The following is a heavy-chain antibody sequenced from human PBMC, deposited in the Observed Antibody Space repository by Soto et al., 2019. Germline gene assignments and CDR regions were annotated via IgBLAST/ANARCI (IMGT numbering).Heavy chain of an antibody. J-gene: IGHJ6*02. CDR2: ISISSFSI. V-gene: IGHV3-21*01. CDR3: ARNESSNIYGMDV. Sequence: EVQLVESGGGLVKPGGSLRLSCAASGFTFSSYSMNWVRQAPGKGLEWVSSISISSFSIYYADSVKGRFSISRDNAQNSLHLQMNNLRAEDTAVYYCARNESSNIYGMDVWGQGTTVTVSS. CDR1: GFTFSSYS. D-gene: IGHD6-6*01.